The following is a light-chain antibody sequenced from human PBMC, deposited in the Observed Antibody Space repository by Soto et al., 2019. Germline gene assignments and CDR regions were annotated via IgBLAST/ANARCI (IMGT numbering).Light chain of an antibody. CDR1: SSNIGGNT. CDR3: AAWDDRLNGPV. V-gene: IGLV1-44*01. CDR2: GNN. J-gene: IGLJ1*01. Sequence: QSVRTQPPSASGTPGQRVSISCSGSSSNIGGNTVNWYQQLPGTAPKLLIYGNNQRPSGVPDRFSGSKSATSASLAISGLQSEDEADYYCAAWDDRLNGPVFGTGTKVTVL.